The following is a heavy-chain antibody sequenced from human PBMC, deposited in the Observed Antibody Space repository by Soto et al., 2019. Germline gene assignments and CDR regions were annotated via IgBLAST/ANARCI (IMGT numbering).Heavy chain of an antibody. Sequence: EVQLLESGGGLVQPGGSLRLSCAASGFTFISYAMSWVRQAPGKGLEWVSGISGSGGSTYYADSVKGRFTISEDNSKNTLYLQMNSLRAEDTAVDYCTRLSSGWDLDYWGQGTVVTVSS. CDR3: TRLSSGWDLDY. J-gene: IGHJ4*02. CDR2: ISGSGGST. D-gene: IGHD6-19*01. CDR1: GFTFISYA. V-gene: IGHV3-23*01.